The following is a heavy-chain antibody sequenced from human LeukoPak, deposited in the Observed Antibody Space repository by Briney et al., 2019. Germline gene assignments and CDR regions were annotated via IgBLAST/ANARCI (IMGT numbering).Heavy chain of an antibody. V-gene: IGHV3-74*01. CDR2: MNEYSTTI. CDR3: ARGGVNPVDH. J-gene: IGHJ4*02. D-gene: IGHD1-14*01. Sequence: GGSLRLSCAASGFPLNSFWMHWVRQAPGKGLVWVSDMNEYSTTIRYADSVKGRFTISRDNAKSILYLQMNNLRAEDTAMYFCARGGVNPVDHWGQGTLVTVSS. CDR1: GFPLNSFW.